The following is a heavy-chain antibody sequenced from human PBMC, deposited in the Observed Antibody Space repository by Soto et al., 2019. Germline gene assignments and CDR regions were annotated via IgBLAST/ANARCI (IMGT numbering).Heavy chain of an antibody. V-gene: IGHV5-51*01. J-gene: IGHJ4*02. CDR3: ARRYGRYFDD. D-gene: IGHD5-18*01. Sequence: GESLKISCQGSGYIFTSYWIGWVRQMPGKGLEWMGIIYPGDSDTRYSPSFQGQVTISADKSITTAYLQWSSLEASDTAMYYCARRYGRYFDDWGQGSLVTVSS. CDR1: GYIFTSYW. CDR2: IYPGDSDT.